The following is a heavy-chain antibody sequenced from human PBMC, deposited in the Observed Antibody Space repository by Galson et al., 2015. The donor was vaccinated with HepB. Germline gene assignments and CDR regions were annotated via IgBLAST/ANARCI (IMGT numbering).Heavy chain of an antibody. CDR3: AKDEGHGYSYATPFDY. D-gene: IGHD5-18*01. CDR1: GFTFSSYA. CDR2: ISGSGGST. J-gene: IGHJ4*02. Sequence: SLRLSCAASGFTFSSYAMSWVRQAPGKGLEWVSAISGSGGSTYYADSVKGRFTISRDNSKNTLYLQMNSLRAEDTAVYYCAKDEGHGYSYATPFDYWGQGTLVTVSS. V-gene: IGHV3-23*01.